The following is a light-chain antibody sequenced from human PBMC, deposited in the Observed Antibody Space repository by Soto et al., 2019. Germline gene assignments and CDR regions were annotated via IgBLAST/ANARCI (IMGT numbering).Light chain of an antibody. CDR1: TSDVGSYNV. Sequence: QSVLAQPASLSVSPGQSITISCTGTTSDVGSYNVVSWYQQYPGKAPKLIIYEISKRPSGVSNRFSGSKSGNTASLTISGLQAEDEADYYCCSYAGATMYVFGNGTKVTVL. V-gene: IGLV2-23*02. CDR2: EIS. CDR3: CSYAGATMYV. J-gene: IGLJ1*01.